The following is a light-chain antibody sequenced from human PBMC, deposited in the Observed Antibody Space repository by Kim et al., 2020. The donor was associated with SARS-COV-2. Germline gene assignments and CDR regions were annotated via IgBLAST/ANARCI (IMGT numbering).Light chain of an antibody. V-gene: IGKV2-28*01. J-gene: IGKJ4*01. Sequence: DIMMTQSPLSLPVTPGEPASISCRSSQSLLHSNGYNYLDWYLQKPGQSPQLLIYLGSNRASGVPDRFSGSGSGTDFTLKISRVEAEDVGVYYCMQALRALTFGGGTKVDIK. CDR3: MQALRALT. CDR1: QSLLHSNGYNY. CDR2: LGS.